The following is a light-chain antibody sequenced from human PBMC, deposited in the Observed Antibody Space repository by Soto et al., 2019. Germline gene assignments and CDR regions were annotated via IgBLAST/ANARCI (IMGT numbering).Light chain of an antibody. CDR3: SSYTVRSTLV. V-gene: IGLV2-14*01. Sequence: QSALTQPASVSASPGQSISISCTGSSSDVGGYNYVSWYQQLPGKAPKLMIFEVTNRPSGVSNRFSGSKSGNTASLTIAGLQAGDEADYFCSSYTVRSTLVFGTGTKVTVL. J-gene: IGLJ1*01. CDR1: SSDVGGYNY. CDR2: EVT.